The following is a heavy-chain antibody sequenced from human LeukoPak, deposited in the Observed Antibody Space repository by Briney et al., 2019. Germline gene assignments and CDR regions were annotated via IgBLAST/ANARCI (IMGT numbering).Heavy chain of an antibody. D-gene: IGHD6-19*01. CDR1: GFTFSTYA. CDR3: AREVLVAGAWFDY. Sequence: GGSLRLSCAASGFTFSTYAMNWVRQAPGKGLEWVAVISYDGSNKYYADSVKGRFTISRDNSKNTLYLQMNSLRTEDTAVYYCAREVLVAGAWFDYWGQGTLVTVSS. J-gene: IGHJ4*02. CDR2: ISYDGSNK. V-gene: IGHV3-30-3*01.